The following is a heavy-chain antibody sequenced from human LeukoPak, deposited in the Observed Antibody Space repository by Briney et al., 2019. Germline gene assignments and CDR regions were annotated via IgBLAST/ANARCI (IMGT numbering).Heavy chain of an antibody. J-gene: IGHJ4*02. CDR2: INHSGST. CDR3: ARGPKGELSSGWYYFDY. Sequence: SETLSLTCAVYGGSFSGYYWSWIRQPPGKGLEWIGEINHSGSTNYNPSLKSRVTISVDTCKNQFSLKLSSVTAADTAVYYCARGPKGELSSGWYYFDYWGQGTLVTVSS. D-gene: IGHD6-19*01. V-gene: IGHV4-34*01. CDR1: GGSFSGYY.